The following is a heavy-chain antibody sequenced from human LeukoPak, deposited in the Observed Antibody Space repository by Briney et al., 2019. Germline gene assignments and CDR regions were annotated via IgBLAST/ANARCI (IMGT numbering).Heavy chain of an antibody. Sequence: GGSLRLSCAASGFAFSAYWMHWVRQAPRKGLEWVSRINEDATTITYADSVKGRFIISRDNSKKSLYLQMNNLRAEDTAVYYCVRDLILVWTPGDDFDFWGQGTLVIVSS. J-gene: IGHJ4*02. CDR1: GFAFSAYW. CDR2: INEDATTI. CDR3: VRDLILVWTPGDDFDF. V-gene: IGHV3-74*01. D-gene: IGHD3-16*01.